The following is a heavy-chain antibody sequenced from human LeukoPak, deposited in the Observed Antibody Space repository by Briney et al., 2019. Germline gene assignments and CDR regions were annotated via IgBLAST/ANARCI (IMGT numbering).Heavy chain of an antibody. Sequence: ASVKVSCKASGYTFTSNAMNWVRRAPGQGLEWMGWIKTNTGNPTYAQGFTGRFVFSLDTSVSTAYLQISSLKAEDTAVYYCARLWSGWPRIYFDYWGQGTLVTVSS. J-gene: IGHJ4*02. CDR1: GYTFTSNA. CDR3: ARLWSGWPRIYFDY. D-gene: IGHD3-3*01. V-gene: IGHV7-4-1*02. CDR2: IKTNTGNP.